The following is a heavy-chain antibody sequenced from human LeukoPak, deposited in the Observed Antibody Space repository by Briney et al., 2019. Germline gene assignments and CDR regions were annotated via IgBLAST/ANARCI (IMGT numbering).Heavy chain of an antibody. J-gene: IGHJ4*02. Sequence: PGGSLRLSCAASGFTFSDYYMSWIRQAPGKGLEYVSAISSNGGSTYYADSVKGRFTISRDNSKNTLYLQMSSLRAEDTAVYYCVKGREPTYSSSWTDWGQGTLVTVSS. CDR1: GFTFSDYY. V-gene: IGHV3-64D*06. CDR2: ISSNGGST. CDR3: VKGREPTYSSSWTD. D-gene: IGHD6-13*01.